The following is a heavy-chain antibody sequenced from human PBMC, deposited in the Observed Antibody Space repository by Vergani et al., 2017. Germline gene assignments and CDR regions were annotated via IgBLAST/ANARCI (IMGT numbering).Heavy chain of an antibody. CDR2: IYYSGST. J-gene: IGHJ4*02. V-gene: IGHV4-39*01. CDR3: ARVYRYGWQPENFDY. CDR1: GGSISSSSYY. Sequence: QLQLQESGPGLVKPSETLSLTCTVSGGSISSSSYYWGWIRQPPGKGLEWIGSIYYSGSTYYNPSLKSRVTISVDTSKNQFSLKLSSVTAADTAVYYCARVYRYGWQPENFDYWGQGTLVTVSS. D-gene: IGHD2-8*02.